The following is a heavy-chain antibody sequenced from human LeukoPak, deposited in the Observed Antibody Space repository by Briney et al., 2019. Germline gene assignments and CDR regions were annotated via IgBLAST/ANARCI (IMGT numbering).Heavy chain of an antibody. D-gene: IGHD3-3*01. Sequence: PSGTLSLTCAVSGGSISSSNWWSWVRQAPGKGLVWVSQIKSDGNITNYADSVKGRFTISRDNAKNTLFLQMNSLRAEDTAVYYCGRSGDFWSGSGVAYWGQGTLVTVSS. CDR2: IKSDGNIT. V-gene: IGHV3-74*01. J-gene: IGHJ4*02. CDR3: GRSGDFWSGSGVAY. CDR1: GGSISSSNW.